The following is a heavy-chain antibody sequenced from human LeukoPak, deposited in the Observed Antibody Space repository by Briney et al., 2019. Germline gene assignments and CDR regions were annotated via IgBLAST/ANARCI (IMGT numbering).Heavy chain of an antibody. J-gene: IGHJ4*02. V-gene: IGHV1-46*01. CDR1: GYTFTSYY. D-gene: IGHD1-26*01. CDR2: INPSGSST. Sequence: ASVKVSCKASGYTFTSYYMHWVRQAPGQGLEWMGIINPSGSSTSYAQKFQGRVTMTRDMSTSTVYMELSSLRSEDTAVYYCASSWWELHEARFDYWGQGTLVTVSS. CDR3: ASSWWELHEARFDY.